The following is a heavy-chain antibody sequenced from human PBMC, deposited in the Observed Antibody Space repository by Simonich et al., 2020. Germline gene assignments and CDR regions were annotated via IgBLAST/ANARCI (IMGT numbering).Heavy chain of an antibody. J-gene: IGHJ3*02. CDR3: ARPLGIVWAFDI. CDR1: GGSFSGYY. V-gene: IGHV4-34*01. Sequence: QVQLQQWGAGLLKPSETLSLTCAVSGGSFSGYYWSWIRQPPGKGLEWIGEINHSESTNNNPSLKSRVTISVDTSKNHFSLKLSSVTAADTAVYYCARPLGIVWAFDIWGQGTMVTVSS. CDR2: INHSEST. D-gene: IGHD3-16*01.